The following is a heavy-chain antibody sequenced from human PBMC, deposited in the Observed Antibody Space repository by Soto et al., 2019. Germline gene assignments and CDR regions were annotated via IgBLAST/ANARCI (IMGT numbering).Heavy chain of an antibody. J-gene: IGHJ3*02. Sequence: ASVKVSCKASGYSFTNNDVSWVRQATGQGLEWMGWMNPGSGDTGYAQKFQGRVTMTRDISIATAYMELSRLRSDDTAVYYCARDPADYGGNTDAFDIWGQGTMVTVSS. CDR1: GYSFTNND. CDR2: MNPGSGDT. V-gene: IGHV1-8*01. D-gene: IGHD4-17*01. CDR3: ARDPADYGGNTDAFDI.